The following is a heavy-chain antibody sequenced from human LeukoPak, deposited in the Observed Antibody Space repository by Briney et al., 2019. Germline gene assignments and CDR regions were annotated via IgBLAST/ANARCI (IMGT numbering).Heavy chain of an antibody. CDR3: ARGRGTLSY. V-gene: IGHV4-39*01. CDR2: IYYSGST. CDR1: GGSISSSSYY. J-gene: IGHJ4*02. D-gene: IGHD2-15*01. Sequence: SETLSLTCTVSGGSISSSSYYWGWIRQPPGKGLEWIGSIYYSGSTYYNPSLKSRVTISVDTSKNQFSLKLSSVTAADTAVYYCARGRGTLSYWGQGTLVTVSS.